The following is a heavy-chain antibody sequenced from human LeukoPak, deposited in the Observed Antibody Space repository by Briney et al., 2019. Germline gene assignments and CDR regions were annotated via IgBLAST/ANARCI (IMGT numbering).Heavy chain of an antibody. CDR1: GFTFSSYS. CDR3: ARDLTPYYMDV. V-gene: IGHV3-48*01. Sequence: GGSLRLSCAASGFTFSSYSMNWVRQAPGKGLEWVSYISSSSTIYYADSVKGRFTISRDNSKNTLYLQMNSLRAEDTAVYYCARDLTPYYMDVWGKGTTVTVSS. J-gene: IGHJ6*03. CDR2: ISSSSTI. D-gene: IGHD2-15*01.